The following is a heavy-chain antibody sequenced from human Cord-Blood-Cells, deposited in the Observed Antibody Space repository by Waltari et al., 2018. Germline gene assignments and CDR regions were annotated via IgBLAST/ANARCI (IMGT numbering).Heavy chain of an antibody. CDR2: IIPIFGTA. J-gene: IGHJ5*02. D-gene: IGHD2-15*01. CDR3: ARGSGKVVAATYPGRNWFDP. CDR1: GGTFSSYA. V-gene: IGHV1-69*06. Sequence: QVQLVQSGAEVKKPGSSVKVSCKASGGTFSSYAISWVRQAPGQGLEWMGGIIPIFGTANYAQKFQGRVTITADKSTSTAYMELSSLRSEDTAVYYCARGSGKVVAATYPGRNWFDPWGQGTLVTVSS.